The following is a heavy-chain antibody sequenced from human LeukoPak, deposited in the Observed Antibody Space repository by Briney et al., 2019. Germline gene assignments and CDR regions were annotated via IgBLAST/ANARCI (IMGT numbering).Heavy chain of an antibody. D-gene: IGHD6-19*01. CDR2: TYYRSKRYN. V-gene: IGHV6-1*01. Sequence: SQTLSLTCAISGDSVSSNSAAWNWIRQSPSRGLEWLGRTYYRSKRYNDYALSVTGRITINSDTSKNQFSLQLNSVTPEDTAVYYCARGAVAHFDYWGQGTLVTVSS. CDR1: GDSVSSNSAA. J-gene: IGHJ4*02. CDR3: ARGAVAHFDY.